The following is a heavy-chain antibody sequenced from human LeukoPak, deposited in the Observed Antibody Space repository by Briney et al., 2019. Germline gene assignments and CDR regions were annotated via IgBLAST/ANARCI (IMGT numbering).Heavy chain of an antibody. CDR3: ARGSGRKSFDF. J-gene: IGHJ4*02. CDR2: ITGSGGNT. CDR1: QFTFNNYA. V-gene: IGHV3-23*01. Sequence: PGGSLRLSCAASQFTFNNYAMNWVRQAPGKGLEWVSSITGSGGNTYYADSVKGRFSISRGNSRNTLYLQLYSLRAEDTALYYCARGSGRKSFDFWGQGTLVTVSS. D-gene: IGHD3-16*01.